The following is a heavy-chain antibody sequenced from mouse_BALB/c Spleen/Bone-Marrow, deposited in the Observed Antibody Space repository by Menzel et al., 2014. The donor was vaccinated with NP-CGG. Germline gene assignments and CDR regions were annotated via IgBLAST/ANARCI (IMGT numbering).Heavy chain of an antibody. Sequence: VQLQQSGAELVKPGASVKLSCSASGFNIKDTYMHWVKQRPEQGLEWIGRIDPANGNTKYDPKFQDKATITADTSSNTVDLQLSSLTFGDTAVYYCARQEFAKYWYFDVWGAGTTVTVSS. CDR2: IDPANGNT. CDR1: GFNIKDTY. CDR3: ARQEFAKYWYFDV. V-gene: IGHV14-3*02. J-gene: IGHJ1*01. D-gene: IGHD5-1-1*01.